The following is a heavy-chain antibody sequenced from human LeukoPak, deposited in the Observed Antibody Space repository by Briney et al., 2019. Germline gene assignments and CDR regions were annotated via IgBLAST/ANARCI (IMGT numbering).Heavy chain of an antibody. V-gene: IGHV4-38-2*02. CDR1: GYSISSGYY. Sequence: SETLSLTCTVSGYSISSGYYWGWIRQPPGKGLEWIGSIYHSGSTYYNPSLKSRVTISVDTSKNQFSLKLSSVTAADTAVYYCARVLRGVTPGDWGQGTLVTVSS. CDR2: IYHSGST. CDR3: ARVLRGVTPGD. J-gene: IGHJ4*02. D-gene: IGHD4-23*01.